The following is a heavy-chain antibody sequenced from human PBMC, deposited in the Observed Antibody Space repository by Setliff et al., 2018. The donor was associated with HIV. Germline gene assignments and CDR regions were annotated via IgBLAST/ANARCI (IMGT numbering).Heavy chain of an antibody. CDR3: ARQLLWFGESGLHMDV. V-gene: IGHV7-4-1*02. Sequence: GASVKVSCKASGYTFTGHAMNWVRQAPGQGLEWVGWINTKTGHTTYAQGFTGRFVFSLDTSINTAHLQISSRKAEDTAIYYCARQLLWFGESGLHMDVWGKGTTVTVSS. D-gene: IGHD3-10*01. CDR2: INTKTGHT. J-gene: IGHJ6*03. CDR1: GYTFTGHA.